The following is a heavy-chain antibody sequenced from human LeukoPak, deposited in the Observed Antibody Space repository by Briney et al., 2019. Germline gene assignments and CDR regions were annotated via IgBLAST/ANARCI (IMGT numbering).Heavy chain of an antibody. V-gene: IGHV3-30*18. J-gene: IGHJ4*02. CDR2: ISYDGSNK. D-gene: IGHD3-10*01. CDR3: AKDPGSGSYYPYYFDY. CDR1: GFTFSSYG. Sequence: GRSLRLSCAASGFTFSSYGMHWVRQAPGKGLEWVAVISYDGSNKYYADSVKGRFTISRDNSKNTLYLQMNSLRAEDTAVYYCAKDPGSGSYYPYYFDYWGQGTLVTVSS.